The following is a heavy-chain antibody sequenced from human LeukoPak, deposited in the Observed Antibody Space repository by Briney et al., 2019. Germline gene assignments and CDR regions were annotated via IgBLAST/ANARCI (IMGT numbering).Heavy chain of an antibody. Sequence: SETLSLTCTVSGGSISSSSYYWGWIRQPPGKGLEWIGSIYYSGSTYYNPSLKSRVTISVDTSKNQFSLKLSSVTAADTAVYYCARRRAPHDYTNLVPFDYWGQGTLVTVSS. V-gene: IGHV4-39*01. D-gene: IGHD4-11*01. J-gene: IGHJ4*02. CDR3: ARRRAPHDYTNLVPFDY. CDR1: GGSISSSSYY. CDR2: IYYSGST.